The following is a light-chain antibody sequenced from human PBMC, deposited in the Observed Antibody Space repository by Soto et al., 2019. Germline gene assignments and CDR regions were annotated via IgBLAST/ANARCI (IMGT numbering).Light chain of an antibody. V-gene: IGKV1-33*01. CDR3: QQYDILPIT. J-gene: IGKJ5*01. CDR1: QGISSY. CDR2: DAS. Sequence: IRMTQSPFSLSASVGDRVTITCWASQGISSYLNWYQQKPGKAPNLLIYDASNLEIGVPSRFSGSGSGTHFTFTISSLQTEDIGTYYCQQYDILPITFGRGTRLEIK.